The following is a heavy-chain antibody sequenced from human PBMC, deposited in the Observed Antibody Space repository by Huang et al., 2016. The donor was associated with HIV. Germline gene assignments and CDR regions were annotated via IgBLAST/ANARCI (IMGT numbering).Heavy chain of an antibody. V-gene: IGHV1-46*01. CDR2: SKPGGAST. Sequence: QVQLVQSGAEVKKPGASVKISCQASGYTFTTSHMHWVRQAPGQGLEWKGISKPGGASTRYAQTVQGRCTMTSDTATSTVDRELSSLTPEDTAVYYCARALLLFGLGSPLDFWGQGSLVTVSS. CDR3: ARALLLFGLGSPLDF. J-gene: IGHJ4*02. D-gene: IGHD3-10*01. CDR1: GYTFTTSH.